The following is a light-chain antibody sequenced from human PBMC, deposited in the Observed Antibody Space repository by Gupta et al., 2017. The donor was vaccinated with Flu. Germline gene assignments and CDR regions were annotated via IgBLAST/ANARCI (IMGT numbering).Light chain of an antibody. CDR1: RSNIGSNS. CDR3: ATWDDGLNDYV. CDR2: RNN. V-gene: IGLV1-44*01. J-gene: IGLJ1*01. Sequence: QSVLTQPPSASGTPGQRVTIACSGDRSNIGSNSVSWYQHLPWAAPRLLMYRNNQRPSGVSDRFSGSQSGTSASLAISGLQSEDEADYYCATWDDGLNDYVFGSATKVTVL.